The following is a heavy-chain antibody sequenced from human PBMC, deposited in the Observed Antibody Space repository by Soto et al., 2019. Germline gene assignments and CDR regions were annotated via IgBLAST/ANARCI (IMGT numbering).Heavy chain of an antibody. CDR3: ARGVSGWSAGESPFPVDH. CDR1: GFSFDDYA. Sequence: DVHLVESGGGLVQPGRSLRLSCGASGFSFDDYAMHWVRQAPGKGLEWVASIGWNSVNRDYADSVKGRFTISRDNAKNSLYMQMCSVRAEDTALYYCARGVSGWSAGESPFPVDHWGQGTLVTVSS. CDR2: IGWNSVNR. J-gene: IGHJ4*02. V-gene: IGHV3-9*01. D-gene: IGHD3-10*01.